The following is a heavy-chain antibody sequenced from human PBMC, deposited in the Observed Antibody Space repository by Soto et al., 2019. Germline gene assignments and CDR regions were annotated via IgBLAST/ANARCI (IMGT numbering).Heavy chain of an antibody. CDR3: AKDGVYGSGRPFYFDF. V-gene: IGHV3-23*01. D-gene: IGHD6-19*01. J-gene: IGHJ4*02. Sequence: EVQLLESGGGLVQPGGSLRLSCAASGFTYAMSWVRQAPGKGLEGVSGISSSGGSTYYADFVKGRFTISRDNSKNTLDLQMNSMRAEDTAVYYCAKDGVYGSGRPFYFDFWGQGTLVTVSS. CDR2: ISSSGGST. CDR1: GFTYA.